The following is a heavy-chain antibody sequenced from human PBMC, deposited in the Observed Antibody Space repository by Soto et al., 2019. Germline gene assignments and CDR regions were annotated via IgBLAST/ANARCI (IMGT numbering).Heavy chain of an antibody. CDR1: GGSISSGGYS. Sequence: SETLSLTCAVSGGSISSGGYSWSWIRQPPGKSLEWIGYIYHSGSTYYNPSLKSRATISVDTSKNQFSLKLSSVTAADTAVYYCARDARIAAAGTYYYYYGMDVWGQGTTVTVSS. D-gene: IGHD6-13*01. J-gene: IGHJ6*02. V-gene: IGHV4-30-2*01. CDR2: IYHSGST. CDR3: ARDARIAAAGTYYYYYGMDV.